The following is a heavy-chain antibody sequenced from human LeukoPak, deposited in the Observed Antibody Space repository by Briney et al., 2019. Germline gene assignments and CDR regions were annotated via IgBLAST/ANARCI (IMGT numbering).Heavy chain of an antibody. D-gene: IGHD4-23*01. CDR1: GFTFSGYS. J-gene: IGHJ3*02. Sequence: GGSLGLSCAASGFTFSGYSMNWVRQAPGKGLEWVSSISSSSTYIYYGDSVRGRFTISRDNAKNSLYLQMHSLRAEDTAVYYCARDSDYGGSFDIWGQGTMVTVSS. V-gene: IGHV3-21*04. CDR2: ISSSSTYI. CDR3: ARDSDYGGSFDI.